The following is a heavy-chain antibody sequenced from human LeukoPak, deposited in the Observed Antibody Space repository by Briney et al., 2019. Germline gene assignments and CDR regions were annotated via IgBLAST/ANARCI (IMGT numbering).Heavy chain of an antibody. V-gene: IGHV4-34*01. CDR1: GGSFSGYY. J-gene: IGHJ4*02. CDR3: ARGRLRKFDY. D-gene: IGHD1-14*01. Sequence: PSETLSLTCAVYGGSFSGYYRSWIRQPPGKGLEWIGEINHSGSTNYNPSLKSRVTISVDTSKNQFSLKLSSVTAADTAVYYCARGRLRKFDYWGQGTPVTVSS. CDR2: INHSGST.